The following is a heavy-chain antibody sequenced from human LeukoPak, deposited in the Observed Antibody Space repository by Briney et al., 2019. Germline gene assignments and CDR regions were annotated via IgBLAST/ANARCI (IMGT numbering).Heavy chain of an antibody. V-gene: IGHV4-4*02. D-gene: IGHD5-18*01. CDR2: IYHSGST. CDR3: ARARRDTAMVTSFDY. J-gene: IGHJ4*02. Sequence: SGTLSLTCAVSGGSISSSNWWSWVRQPPGKGLEWIGEIYHSGSTNYNPSLKSRVTISVDKSKNQFSLKLSSVTAADTAVYYCARARRDTAMVTSFDYWGQGTLVTVSS. CDR1: GGSISSSNW.